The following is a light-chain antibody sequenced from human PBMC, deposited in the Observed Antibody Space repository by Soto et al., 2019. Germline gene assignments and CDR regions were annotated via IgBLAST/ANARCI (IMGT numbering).Light chain of an antibody. CDR2: ATT. CDR3: QKSYSAQYT. CDR1: QSVGSF. V-gene: IGKV1-39*01. J-gene: IGKJ2*01. Sequence: DIQLTQSPSFLSASVGDRVSLTCRAGQSVGSFLNWYQQKPGEAPRLLIYATTNLHTEVPSRFRVSGIGTEFTLTISTLQHEDIAAYFYQKSYSAQYTFGQGTMLEIK.